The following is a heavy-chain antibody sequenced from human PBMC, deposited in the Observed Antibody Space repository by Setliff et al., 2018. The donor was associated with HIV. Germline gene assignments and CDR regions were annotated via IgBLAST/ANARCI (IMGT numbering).Heavy chain of an antibody. Sequence: GESLKISCQASGYIFTNFWIGWVRQVPGKGLEWVGIIYPGDFETRYGPSFRGQVTISVQKSLNTAYLQWTVLKASDTAMYYCARRHRIGSTNGLFDTWGQGTLVTVSS. V-gene: IGHV5-51*01. CDR3: ARRHRIGSTNGLFDT. D-gene: IGHD2-2*01. CDR2: IYPGDFET. J-gene: IGHJ5*02. CDR1: GYIFTNFW.